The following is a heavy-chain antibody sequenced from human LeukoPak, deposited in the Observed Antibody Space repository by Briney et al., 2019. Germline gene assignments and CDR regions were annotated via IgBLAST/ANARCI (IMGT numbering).Heavy chain of an antibody. Sequence: GGSRRLSRAASGFTFSSYAMSWVRQAPGKGLEWVSAISGSGGSTYYADSVKGRFTISRDNSKNTLYLQMNSLRAEDTAVYYCAKGTTVTTFEYFQHWGQGTLVTVSS. CDR1: GFTFSSYA. D-gene: IGHD4-17*01. J-gene: IGHJ1*01. V-gene: IGHV3-23*01. CDR3: AKGTTVTTFEYFQH. CDR2: ISGSGGST.